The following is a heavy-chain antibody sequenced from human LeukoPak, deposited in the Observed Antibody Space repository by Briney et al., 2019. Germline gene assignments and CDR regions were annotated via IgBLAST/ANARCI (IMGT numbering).Heavy chain of an antibody. J-gene: IGHJ4*02. CDR3: ARDSARMATIDY. D-gene: IGHD5-24*01. CDR2: IYTSGST. CDR1: GGSISSGSYY. V-gene: IGHV4-61*02. Sequence: SQTLSLTCTVSGGSISSGSYYWSWIRQPAGKGLEWIGRIYTSGSTNYNPSLKSRVTISVDTSKNQFSLKLSSVTAADTAVYYCARDSARMATIDYWGQGTLVTVSS.